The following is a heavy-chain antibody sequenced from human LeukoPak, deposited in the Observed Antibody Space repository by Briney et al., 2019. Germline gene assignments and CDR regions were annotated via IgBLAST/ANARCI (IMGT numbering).Heavy chain of an antibody. V-gene: IGHV3-11*01. D-gene: IGHD3-10*01. CDR1: GFIFSDYY. Sequence: GGSLRLSCAASGFIFSDYYMSWIRQAPGKGLEGGSYISSSGSTIYYADSVKGRFTISRDNAKNSLYLHMNSLRAEGTAVYYCARPLWFGDYLDYWGQGTLVTVSS. J-gene: IGHJ4*02. CDR3: ARPLWFGDYLDY. CDR2: ISSSGSTI.